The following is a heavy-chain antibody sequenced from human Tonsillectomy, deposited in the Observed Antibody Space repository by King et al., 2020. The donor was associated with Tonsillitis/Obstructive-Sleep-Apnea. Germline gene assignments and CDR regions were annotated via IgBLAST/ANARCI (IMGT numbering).Heavy chain of an antibody. CDR2: IYSGGST. CDR1: GFTVSSNY. Sequence: VQLVQSGGGLIQPGGSLRLSCAASGFTVSSNYMSWVRQAPGKGLEWVSVIYSGGSTYYADSVKGRFTISRDNSKNTLYLQMNSLRAEDTAVYYCARGLAVAAVSPFDYWGQGTLVTVSS. V-gene: IGHV3-53*01. J-gene: IGHJ4*02. CDR3: ARGLAVAAVSPFDY. D-gene: IGHD6-19*01.